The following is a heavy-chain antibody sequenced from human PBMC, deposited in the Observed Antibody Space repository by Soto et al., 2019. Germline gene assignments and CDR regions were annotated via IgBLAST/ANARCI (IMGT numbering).Heavy chain of an antibody. Sequence: QITLKESGPTLVKPTQPLMLTCSFSGFSLDTTGLGVGWIRQAPGKALEWLANIYWHEDKRHNPSLEGRLTIPKDTSKHQVVLTMTDMDPADTATYYCARAFDCNYRWCPGILVAVSS. J-gene: IGHJ4*02. D-gene: IGHD2-15*01. CDR3: ARAFDCNYR. CDR2: IYWHEDK. CDR1: GFSLDTTGLG. V-gene: IGHV2-5*01.